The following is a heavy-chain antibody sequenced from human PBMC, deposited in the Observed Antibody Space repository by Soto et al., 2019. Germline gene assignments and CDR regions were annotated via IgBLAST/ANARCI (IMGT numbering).Heavy chain of an antibody. CDR1: GDSVSSNSAA. V-gene: IGHV6-1*01. D-gene: IGHD3-16*02. CDR2: TYYRSKWYN. J-gene: IGHJ3*02. Sequence: SQTLSLTCAISGDSVSSNSAAWNWIRQSPSRGLEWLGRTYYRSKWYNDYAVSVKSRITINPDTSKNQFSLQLNSVTPEDTAVYYCARIRVIMITFGGVFAVAXDIWGQGPMVTVS. CDR3: ARIRVIMITFGGVFAVAXDI.